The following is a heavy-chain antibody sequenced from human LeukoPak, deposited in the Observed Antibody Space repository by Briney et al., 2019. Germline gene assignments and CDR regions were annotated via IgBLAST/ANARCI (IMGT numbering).Heavy chain of an antibody. CDR2: ISSSSSYI. J-gene: IGHJ3*02. CDR1: GFTFSSYA. Sequence: GGSLRLSCAASGFTFSSYAMHWVRQAPGKGLEWVSSISSSSSYICYADSVKGRFTVSRDNAKNSLYLQMNSLRAEDTAVYYCARDSGGGGEPIWGQGTMVTVSS. V-gene: IGHV3-21*01. D-gene: IGHD3-16*01. CDR3: ARDSGGGGEPI.